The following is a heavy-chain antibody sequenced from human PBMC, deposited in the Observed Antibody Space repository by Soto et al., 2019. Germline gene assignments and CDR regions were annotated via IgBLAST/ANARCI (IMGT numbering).Heavy chain of an antibody. V-gene: IGHV3-9*01. CDR3: AKDMKWGGMTTIHYFDS. CDR2: ISANGDNV. D-gene: IGHD4-17*01. CDR1: VFTVDDYA. J-gene: IGHJ4*02. Sequence: GGSLRLSCVASVFTVDDYAMHWVRQAPGKGLEWVSGISANGDNVDYADSVKGRFTVSRDNAKNSLFLQMNSLRPEDTALYYCAKDMKWGGMTTIHYFDSWGQGTQVTVSS.